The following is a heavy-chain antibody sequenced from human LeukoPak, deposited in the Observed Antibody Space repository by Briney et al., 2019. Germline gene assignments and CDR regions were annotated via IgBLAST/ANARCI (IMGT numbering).Heavy chain of an antibody. CDR3: ARGETGSSGYDWVY. V-gene: IGHV3-21*01. CDR2: ISSESAYI. Sequence: GGSLRLSCVGSGLTFSSYSMNWVRQPPGKGLEWVSSISSESAYILYADLVKGRFTTSRDNAKNSLYLHLDSLRAEDTAVYYCARGETGSSGYDWVYWGQGTPVTVSS. D-gene: IGHD5-12*01. CDR1: GLTFSSYS. J-gene: IGHJ4*02.